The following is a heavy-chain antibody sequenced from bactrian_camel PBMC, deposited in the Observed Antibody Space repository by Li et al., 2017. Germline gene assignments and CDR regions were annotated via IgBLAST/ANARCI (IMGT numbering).Heavy chain of an antibody. CDR1: GGSFS. D-gene: IGHD1*01. CDR3: AADFLQYCTTTRLTY. CDR2: MYTGGGAS. J-gene: IGHJ4*01. Sequence: HVQLVESGGGSVQAGGSLRLSCAQYGGSFSMAWFRQAPGKEREGVAAMYTGGGASYYVDSAKGRFTISQDSNKNILYLQMDNLQYEDTAKYYCAADFLQYCTTTRLTYWGQGTQVTVS. V-gene: IGHV3S54*01.